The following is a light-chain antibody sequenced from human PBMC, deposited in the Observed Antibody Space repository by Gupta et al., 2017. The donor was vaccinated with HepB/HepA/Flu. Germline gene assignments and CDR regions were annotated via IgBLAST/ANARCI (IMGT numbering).Light chain of an antibody. CDR1: QIISGR. CDR2: RAS. J-gene: IGKJ1*01. Sequence: DIQVTQSPSTLYASIGDTVTITCRASQIISGRLAWYQQKPGKAPKLLIWRASTLESGVPRRFSGSASGTEFTLTISGLQPDDFAAYYCQQYKTYWTFGQGTKVEIK. CDR3: QQYKTYWT. V-gene: IGKV1-5*03.